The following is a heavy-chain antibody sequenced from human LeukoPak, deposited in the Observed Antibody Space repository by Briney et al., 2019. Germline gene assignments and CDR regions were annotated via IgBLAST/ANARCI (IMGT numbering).Heavy chain of an antibody. CDR3: ARDQAAAGTRGINWFDP. CDR2: IYTSGST. Sequence: SETLSLTCTVSGGSISSYYWSWIRQPAGKGLEWIGRIYTSGSTNYNPSLKSRVTMSVDTSKNQFSLKLSSVTAADTAVYYCARDQAAAGTRGINWFDPWGQGTLVTVSP. J-gene: IGHJ5*02. D-gene: IGHD6-13*01. V-gene: IGHV4-4*07. CDR1: GGSISSYY.